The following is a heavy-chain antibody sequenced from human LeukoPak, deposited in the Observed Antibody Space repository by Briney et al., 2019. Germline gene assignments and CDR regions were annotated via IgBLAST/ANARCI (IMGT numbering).Heavy chain of an antibody. CDR2: IDTHNGNT. CDR1: GYTFNRFP. V-gene: IGHV1-18*01. J-gene: IGHJ4*02. D-gene: IGHD3/OR15-3a*01. Sequence: GASVKVYCKSSGYTFNRFPITWVRQAPGRGLEWMGYIDTHNGNTKYARNFQGRVSMTSDTFTSTAYMELRNLRSDDTAVYYCATESRVRGMIYFPEYWGQGALVTASA. CDR3: ATESRVRGMIYFPEY.